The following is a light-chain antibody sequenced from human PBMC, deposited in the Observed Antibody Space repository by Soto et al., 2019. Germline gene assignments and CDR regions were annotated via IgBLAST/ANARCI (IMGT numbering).Light chain of an antibody. Sequence: AIQLTQSPSSLSASVGDRVTITCRASQGISSALAWYQQKPGKAPNLLIFDASNLESGVPSRFSGSGSGTDFTLTISSLQPEDFATYYCQRFNTYPITFGQGTRLEIK. CDR3: QRFNTYPIT. CDR2: DAS. J-gene: IGKJ5*01. CDR1: QGISSA. V-gene: IGKV1-13*02.